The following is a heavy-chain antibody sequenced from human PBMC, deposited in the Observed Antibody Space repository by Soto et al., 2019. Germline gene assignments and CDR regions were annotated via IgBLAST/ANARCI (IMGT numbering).Heavy chain of an antibody. CDR2: IYYSGST. J-gene: IGHJ4*02. D-gene: IGHD6-6*01. CDR3: ARFEYSSSPGYFDY. V-gene: IGHV4-59*01. CDR1: GGSISSYY. Sequence: SETLSLTCTVSGGSISSYYWSWIRQPPGKGLEWIGYIYYSGSTNYNPSLKSRVTISVDTSKNQFSLKLSSVTAADTAVYYCARFEYSSSPGYFDYWGQGTLVTVSS.